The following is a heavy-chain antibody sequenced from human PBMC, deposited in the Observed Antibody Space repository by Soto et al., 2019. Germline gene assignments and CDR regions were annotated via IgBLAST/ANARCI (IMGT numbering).Heavy chain of an antibody. V-gene: IGHV5-51*01. CDR2: IYPGDSDT. J-gene: IGHJ6*02. CDR1: GYSFTSYW. Sequence: PGESRKISCKGSGYSFTSYWIGWVRQMPGKGLEWMGIIYPGDSDTRYSPSFQGQVTISADKSITTAYLQWSSLKASDTAMYYCARRPRAVAGEDYYYGMDVWGQGTTVTVSS. D-gene: IGHD6-19*01. CDR3: ARRPRAVAGEDYYYGMDV.